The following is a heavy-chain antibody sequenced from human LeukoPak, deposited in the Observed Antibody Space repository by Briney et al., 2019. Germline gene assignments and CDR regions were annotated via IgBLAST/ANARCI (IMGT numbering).Heavy chain of an antibody. CDR2: ISYDGSNK. D-gene: IGHD3-22*01. J-gene: IGHJ4*02. CDR1: GFTFRSYA. V-gene: IGHV3-30*04. Sequence: PGGSLRLSCAASGFTFRSYAMHWVRQAPGKGLEWVAVISYDGSNKYYADSVKGRFTISRDNSKNTLYLQMNSLRAEDTAVYYCARDFDSSGPTNFDYWGQGTLVTVSS. CDR3: ARDFDSSGPTNFDY.